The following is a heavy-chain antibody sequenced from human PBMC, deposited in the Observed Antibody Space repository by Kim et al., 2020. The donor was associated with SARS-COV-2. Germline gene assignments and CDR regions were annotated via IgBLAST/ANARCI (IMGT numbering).Heavy chain of an antibody. CDR3: ARRGDSGYDSYYYYYGMDV. J-gene: IGHJ6*02. CDR2: INPSGGST. V-gene: IGHV1-46*01. Sequence: ASVKVSCKASGYTFTSYYMHWVRQAPGQGLEWMGIINPSGGSTSYAQKFQGRVTMTRDTSTSTVYMELSSLRSEDTAVYYCARRGDSGYDSYYYYYGMDVWGQGTTVTVSS. D-gene: IGHD5-12*01. CDR1: GYTFTSYY.